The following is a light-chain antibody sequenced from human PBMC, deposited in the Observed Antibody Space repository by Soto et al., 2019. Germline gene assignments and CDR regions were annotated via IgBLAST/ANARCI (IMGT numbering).Light chain of an antibody. J-gene: IGLJ1*01. CDR2: EVS. Sequence: QSALTQPPSVSGSPGQAVTISCTGTSTDFVSYNYVSWYQQHPGKAPKLMIYEVSNRPSGVSNRFSGSKAGNTASLTSSGLQAEDDSDDYCSSYTSSSTYVFGTGTKVTVL. V-gene: IGLV2-14*01. CDR3: SSYTSSSTYV. CDR1: STDFVSYNY.